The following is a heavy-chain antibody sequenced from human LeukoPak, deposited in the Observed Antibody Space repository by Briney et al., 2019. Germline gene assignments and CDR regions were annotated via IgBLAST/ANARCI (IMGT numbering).Heavy chain of an antibody. D-gene: IGHD2-15*01. CDR3: ARVMCSGGSCYLDY. V-gene: IGHV3-64*01. J-gene: IGHJ4*02. Sequence: GGSLRLSCAASGFTFSSYAMHWVRQAPGKGLEYVSAISSNGGSTYYANSVKGRFTISRDNSKNTLSLQMGSLRAEDIAFYYWARVMCSGGSCYLDYWGQGTLVTVSS. CDR1: GFTFSSYA. CDR2: ISSNGGST.